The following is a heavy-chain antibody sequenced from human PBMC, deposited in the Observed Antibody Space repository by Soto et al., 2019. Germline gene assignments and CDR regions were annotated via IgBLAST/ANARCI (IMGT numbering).Heavy chain of an antibody. Sequence: QVQLQESGPGLVKPSGTLSLTCAVSGGSISSSNWWSWVRQPPGKGLEWIGEIYHSGSTNYNPSLKSRVTISVDKXKNQFXLKLSSVTAADTAVYYCARSNYDILTGYYKGLIDYWGQGTLVTVSS. CDR3: ARSNYDILTGYYKGLIDY. V-gene: IGHV4-4*02. CDR1: GGSISSSNW. D-gene: IGHD3-9*01. J-gene: IGHJ4*02. CDR2: IYHSGST.